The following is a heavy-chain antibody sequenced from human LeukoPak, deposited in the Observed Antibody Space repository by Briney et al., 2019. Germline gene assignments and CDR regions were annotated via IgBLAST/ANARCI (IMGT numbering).Heavy chain of an antibody. J-gene: IGHJ6*03. D-gene: IGHD6-6*01. V-gene: IGHV1-2*02. CDR2: INPNSGGT. CDR3: ARGLEKEYSSSSGHPMGGPGYYHYYMDV. CDR1: GYTFTGYY. Sequence: ASVKVSCKASGYTFTGYYMHWVRQAPGQGLEWMGWINPNSGGTNYAQKFQGRVTMTRDTSISTAYMELSSLRSEDTAVYYCARGLEKEYSSSSGHPMGGPGYYHYYMDVWGKGTTVTVSS.